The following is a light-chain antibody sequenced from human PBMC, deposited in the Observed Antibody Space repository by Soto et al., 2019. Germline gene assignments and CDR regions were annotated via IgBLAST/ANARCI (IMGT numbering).Light chain of an antibody. CDR3: QQRSNWPPSIT. J-gene: IGKJ5*01. V-gene: IGKV3-11*01. Sequence: EIVLTQSPATLSLSPGERATLSCRASQSVSSYLAWYQQKPGQAPRLLIYDASNRATGIPARFSGSGSGTDFTLTIRSLEPEDFAVYYCQQRSNWPPSITFCQGTRLEIK. CDR2: DAS. CDR1: QSVSSY.